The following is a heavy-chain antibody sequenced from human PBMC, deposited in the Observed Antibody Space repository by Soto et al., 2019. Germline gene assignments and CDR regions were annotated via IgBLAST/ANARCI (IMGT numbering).Heavy chain of an antibody. CDR3: AREAAGLGNWFDP. Sequence: QVQLQESGPGLVKPSQTLSLTCNVSGGSISSGGYYWSWIRQHPGKGLEWIGYIYHSGSTYYNPSLKSRVTISVDTSKNQFSRKLSSVTAADTAVDYCAREAAGLGNWFDPWGQGTLVTVSS. J-gene: IGHJ5*02. CDR1: GGSISSGGYY. CDR2: IYHSGST. D-gene: IGHD6-13*01. V-gene: IGHV4-31*03.